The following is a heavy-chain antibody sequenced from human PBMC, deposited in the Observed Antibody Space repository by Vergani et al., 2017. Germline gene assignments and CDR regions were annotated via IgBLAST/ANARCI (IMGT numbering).Heavy chain of an antibody. CDR2: ISSSGSTI. CDR3: ARGYYDFWSGYYQGNWFDP. J-gene: IGHJ5*02. V-gene: IGHV3-11*01. D-gene: IGHD3-3*01. Sequence: VQVVESGGGLVQPGGSLRLSCAASGFTFSDYYMSWIRQAPGKGLEWVSYISSSGSTIYYADSVKGRFTISRDNAKNSLYLQMNSLRAEDTAVYYCARGYYDFWSGYYQGNWFDPWGQGTLVTVSS. CDR1: GFTFSDYY.